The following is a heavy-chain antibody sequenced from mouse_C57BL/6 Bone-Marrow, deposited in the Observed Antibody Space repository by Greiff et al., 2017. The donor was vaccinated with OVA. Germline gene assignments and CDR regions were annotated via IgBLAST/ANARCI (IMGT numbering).Heavy chain of an antibody. J-gene: IGHJ4*01. CDR3: ARKYDCDDGYYAMDY. Sequence: QVQLQQSGPELVKPGASVKLSCKASGYTFTSYDINWVKQRPGQGLEWIGWIYPRDGSTKYNEKFKGKATLTVDTSSSTAYMELHSLTSEDSAVYFCARKYDCDDGYYAMDYWGQGTSVTVSS. D-gene: IGHD2-4*01. V-gene: IGHV1-85*01. CDR1: GYTFTSYD. CDR2: IYPRDGST.